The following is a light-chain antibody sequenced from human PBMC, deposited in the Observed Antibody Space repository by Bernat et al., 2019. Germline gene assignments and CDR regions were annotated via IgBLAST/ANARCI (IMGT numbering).Light chain of an antibody. V-gene: IGKV2-30*01. J-gene: IGKJ1*01. CDR2: RVS. CDR3: MQGTHWPWT. Sequence: DVVMTQSPLSLPVTLGQPASISCRSSQSLVYSNGYIYLNWFQQRPGQSPRRLIYRVSSRGSGVPDRFSGSGSGTDFTLKISRVEAEDVGIYYCMQGTHWPWTFGQETRVEI. CDR1: QSLVYSNGYIY.